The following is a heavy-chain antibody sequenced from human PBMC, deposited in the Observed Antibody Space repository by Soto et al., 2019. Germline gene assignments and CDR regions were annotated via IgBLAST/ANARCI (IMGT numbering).Heavy chain of an antibody. D-gene: IGHD3-3*01. V-gene: IGHV4-39*01. Sequence: SETLSLTCTVSGGSISSSSYYWGWIRQPPGKGLEWIGSIYYSGSTYYNPSLKSRVTISVDTSKNQFSLKLSSVTAADTAVYYCARGLSGRYDFWSGYSDYYYYMDVWGKGTTVTVSS. CDR1: GGSISSSSYY. CDR2: IYYSGST. CDR3: ARGLSGRYDFWSGYSDYYYYMDV. J-gene: IGHJ6*03.